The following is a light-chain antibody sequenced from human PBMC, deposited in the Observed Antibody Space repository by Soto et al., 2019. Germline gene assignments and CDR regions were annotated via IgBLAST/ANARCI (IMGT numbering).Light chain of an antibody. V-gene: IGLV1-40*01. Sequence: QPVLTQPPSVSGAPGQRVTISCTGSSPNIGAGYDVHWYQQLPGTAPKLLIYGNGNRPSGVPDRFSGSKSGTSASLAITGLQAEDEADYYCQSYDSSLSGSEVFGTGTKLTVL. CDR3: QSYDSSLSGSEV. CDR1: SPNIGAGYD. J-gene: IGLJ1*01. CDR2: GNG.